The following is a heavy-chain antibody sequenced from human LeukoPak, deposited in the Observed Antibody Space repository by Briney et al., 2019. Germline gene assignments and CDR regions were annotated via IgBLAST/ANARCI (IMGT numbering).Heavy chain of an antibody. CDR2: INPNSGGT. Sequence: ASLKVSCKASGYTFTGYYMHWVRQAPGQGLEWMGWINPNSGGTNYAQKFQGRVTMTRDTSNSTAYMELSRLRSEDTAVYYCARAWYDSSSPLDYWGQGTLVTVSS. D-gene: IGHD6-13*01. J-gene: IGHJ4*02. CDR3: ARAWYDSSSPLDY. CDR1: GYTFTGYY. V-gene: IGHV1-2*02.